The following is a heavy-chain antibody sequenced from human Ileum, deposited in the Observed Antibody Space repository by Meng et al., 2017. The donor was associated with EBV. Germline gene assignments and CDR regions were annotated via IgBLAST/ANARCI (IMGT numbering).Heavy chain of an antibody. J-gene: IGHJ4*02. CDR1: GFSLTSSGVG. D-gene: IGHD6-6*01. CDR3: ARRPGSPSSRFDY. V-gene: IGHV2-5*01. CDR2: IYWNDDK. Sequence: HIPLKDFVPPLVKPPQTLTLTCSSPGFSLTSSGVGVGWIRQPPGKALEWLALIYWNDDKRYSPSLKSRLTVTRDTSKNQVVLTLTNVDPVDTATYYCARRPGSPSSRFDYWGQGTLVTVSS.